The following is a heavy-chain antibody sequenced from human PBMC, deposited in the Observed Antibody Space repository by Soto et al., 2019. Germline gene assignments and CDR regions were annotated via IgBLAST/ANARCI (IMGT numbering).Heavy chain of an antibody. V-gene: IGHV1-18*01. Sequence: QVQVVQSGPEVKKPGASMKISCQTSGYSFSTYGINWVRQAPGQGLEWMGWISVFNGHTDYAEKFQGRVTMTTDTSTSTAYMELRSLRSDDTAIYYCARGRGARSWYETPHYFDFWGQGTLVTVSS. J-gene: IGHJ4*02. CDR3: ARGRGARSWYETPHYFDF. CDR1: GYSFSTYG. CDR2: ISVFNGHT. D-gene: IGHD6-13*01.